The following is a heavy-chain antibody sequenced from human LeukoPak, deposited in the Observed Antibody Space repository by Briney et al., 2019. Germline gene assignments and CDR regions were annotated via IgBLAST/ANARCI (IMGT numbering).Heavy chain of an antibody. Sequence: ASVKVSCKASGYTFTSYGISWVRHAPGQGLEWMGWISAYNGNTNYAQKLQGRVTMTTDTSTSTAYMELRSLRSDDTAVYYCARSGYSYGYSNYYYYMDVWGKGTTVTISS. CDR2: ISAYNGNT. J-gene: IGHJ6*03. V-gene: IGHV1-18*01. D-gene: IGHD5-18*01. CDR1: GYTFTSYG. CDR3: ARSGYSYGYSNYYYYMDV.